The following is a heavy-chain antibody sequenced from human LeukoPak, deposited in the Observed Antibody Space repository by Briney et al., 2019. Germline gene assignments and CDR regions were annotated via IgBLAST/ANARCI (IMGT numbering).Heavy chain of an antibody. CDR2: IRSKAYGGTT. CDR1: GFTFGGYA. D-gene: IGHD6-13*01. Sequence: GGSLRLSCTASGFTFGGYAMSWFRQAPGKGLEWVGFIRSKAYGGTTGYAASVKGRFTISRDDSKSIAYLQMNSLKTEDTAVYYCTRGSLAIAAAYFDYWGRGTLVTVSS. J-gene: IGHJ4*02. V-gene: IGHV3-49*03. CDR3: TRGSLAIAAAYFDY.